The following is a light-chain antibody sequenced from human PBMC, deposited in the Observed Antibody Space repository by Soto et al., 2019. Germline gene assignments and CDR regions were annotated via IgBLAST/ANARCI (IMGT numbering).Light chain of an antibody. CDR2: DTH. Sequence: QDGVAQEPSLTLSPGGTVALTCGSSTGAINNGHYPHWLQQKPGQAPKTLIFDTHNKPSWTPARFSGSLLGGKAALTLSGAQPEDEADYYCWLFYNGPCVYGPGSKVTVL. CDR1: TGAINNGHY. CDR3: WLFYNGPCV. V-gene: IGLV7-46*01. J-gene: IGLJ1*01.